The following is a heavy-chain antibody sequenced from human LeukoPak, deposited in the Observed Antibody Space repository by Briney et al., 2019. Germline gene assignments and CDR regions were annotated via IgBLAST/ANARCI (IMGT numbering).Heavy chain of an antibody. J-gene: IGHJ4*02. CDR2: FDPEGGET. CDR3: ATGPRGNWYSSGWYPHDLRY. Sequence: ASLKVSCKVSGYTLTELSMHWVRQAPGKGLEWMGGFDPEGGETIYAQKFQGRVTMTEDTSTDTAYMELSSLRSEDTAVYYCATGPRGNWYSSGWYPHDLRYWGQGTLVTVSS. CDR1: GYTLTELS. V-gene: IGHV1-24*01. D-gene: IGHD6-19*01.